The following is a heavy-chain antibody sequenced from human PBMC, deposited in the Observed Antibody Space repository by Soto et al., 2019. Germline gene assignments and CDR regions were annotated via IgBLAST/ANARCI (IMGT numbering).Heavy chain of an antibody. J-gene: IGHJ6*02. D-gene: IGHD6-13*01. CDR2: IYPGDSDT. V-gene: IGHV5-51*01. Sequence: GESLKISCKGSGYSFTSYWIGWVRQMPGKGLEWMGIIYPGDSDTRYSPSFQGQVTISADKSISTAYLQWSSLKASDTAMYYCAGRSGAIAAAGTDPHYYYYGMDVWGQGTTVTVSS. CDR3: AGRSGAIAAAGTDPHYYYYGMDV. CDR1: GYSFTSYW.